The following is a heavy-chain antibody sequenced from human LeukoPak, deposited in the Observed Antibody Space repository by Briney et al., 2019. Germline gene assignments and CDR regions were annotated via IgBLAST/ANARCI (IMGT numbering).Heavy chain of an antibody. CDR2: IYYSGST. J-gene: IGHJ5*02. V-gene: IGHV4-61*08. CDR1: GGSISSGGYY. CDR3: ARGQLRFLEWLSDNWFDP. D-gene: IGHD3-3*01. Sequence: PSETLSLTCTVSGGSISSGGYYWSWIRQHPGKGLEWIGYIYYSGSTNYNPSLKSRVTISVDTSKNQFSLKLSSVTAADTAVYYCARGQLRFLEWLSDNWFDPWGQGTLVTVSS.